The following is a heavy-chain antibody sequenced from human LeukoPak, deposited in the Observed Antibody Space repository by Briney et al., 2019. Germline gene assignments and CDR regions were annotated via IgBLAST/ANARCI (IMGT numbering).Heavy chain of an antibody. J-gene: IGHJ3*02. D-gene: IGHD3-9*01. V-gene: IGHV1-18*01. CDR3: ARDSYDILTGDDDAFDI. Sequence: ASVKVSRKASGYTFTSYGISWVRQAPGQGLEWMGWISAYNGNTNYAQKLQGRVTMTTDTSTSTAYMELRSLRSDDTAVYYCARDSYDILTGDDDAFDIWGQGTTVTVSS. CDR2: ISAYNGNT. CDR1: GYTFTSYG.